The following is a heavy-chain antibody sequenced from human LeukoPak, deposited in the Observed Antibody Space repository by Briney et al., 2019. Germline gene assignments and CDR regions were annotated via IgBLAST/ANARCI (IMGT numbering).Heavy chain of an antibody. V-gene: IGHV3-74*01. CDR1: GFTFCSYW. J-gene: IGHJ6*03. Sequence: PGGSLRLSCAASGFTFCSYWMHWVRQAPGKGLVWVSRINSDGSSTSYADSVKGRFTISRDNAKNTLYLQMNSLRAEDTAVYYCARALYYYYYYMDVWGKGTTVTVSS. CDR2: INSDGSST. CDR3: ARALYYYYYYMDV.